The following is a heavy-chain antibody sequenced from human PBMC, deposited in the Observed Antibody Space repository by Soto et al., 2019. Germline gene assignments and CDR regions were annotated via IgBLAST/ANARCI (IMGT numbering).Heavy chain of an antibody. CDR2: ISGSHDT. V-gene: IGHV3-23*01. Sequence: GGSLRLSCAASGFMFSSYIMTWVHQAPGEGLEWVSSISGSHDTYYADFVKGRFTISRDNSKKTLYLQMYSLRAEDTAIYYCAKGYYGSGSPDFWGQGSLVTVSS. J-gene: IGHJ4*02. CDR3: AKGYYGSGSPDF. D-gene: IGHD3-10*01. CDR1: GFMFSSYI.